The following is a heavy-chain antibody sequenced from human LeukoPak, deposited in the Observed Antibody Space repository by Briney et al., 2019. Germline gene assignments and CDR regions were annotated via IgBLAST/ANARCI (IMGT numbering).Heavy chain of an antibody. Sequence: ASVKVSCKASGYTFTGYYMHWVRQAPGQGLEWMGWINPNSGGTNHAQKFQGRVTMTRDTSISTAYMDLSRLRSDDTAVYYCARDKEQILWFGELLTFDYWGQGTLVTVSS. CDR3: ARDKEQILWFGELLTFDY. J-gene: IGHJ4*02. V-gene: IGHV1-2*02. CDR2: INPNSGGT. D-gene: IGHD3-10*01. CDR1: GYTFTGYY.